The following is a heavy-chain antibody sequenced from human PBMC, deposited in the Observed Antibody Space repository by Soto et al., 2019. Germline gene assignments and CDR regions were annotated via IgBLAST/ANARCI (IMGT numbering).Heavy chain of an antibody. D-gene: IGHD4-17*01. Sequence: GGSLRLSCAASGFTFSSYAMHWVRQAPGKGLEWVAVISYDGSNKYYADSVKGRFTISRDNSKNTLYLQMNSLRAEDTAVYYCARVYSYGDYDGYYFDYWGQGTLVTVSS. J-gene: IGHJ4*02. CDR2: ISYDGSNK. CDR3: ARVYSYGDYDGYYFDY. CDR1: GFTFSSYA. V-gene: IGHV3-30-3*01.